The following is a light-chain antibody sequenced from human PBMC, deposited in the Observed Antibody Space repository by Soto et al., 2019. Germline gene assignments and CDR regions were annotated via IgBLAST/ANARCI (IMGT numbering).Light chain of an antibody. CDR1: QSVRNY. J-gene: IGKJ1*01. CDR3: QRYGSSPGT. Sequence: EIVLTQSPATLSLSPGETATLSCRASQSVRNYLAWYQQKPGQAPRLLIYDASNRATGIPARFSGTGSETDFTLTISSLEPEDFAIYYCQRYGSSPGTFGQGTKGDIK. CDR2: DAS. V-gene: IGKV3-11*01.